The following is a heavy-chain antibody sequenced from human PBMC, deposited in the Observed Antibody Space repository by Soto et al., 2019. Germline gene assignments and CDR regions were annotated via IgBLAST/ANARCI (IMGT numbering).Heavy chain of an antibody. J-gene: IGHJ4*02. D-gene: IGHD4-17*01. CDR1: GGSISSSSYY. V-gene: IGHV4-39*01. CDR2: IYYSGST. Sequence: SETLSLTCTVSGGSISSSSYYWGWIRQPPGRGLEWIGSIYYSGSTYYNPSPKSRVTISVDTSKNQFSLKLSSVTAADTAVYYCARSVYGDYGSYFDYWGQGTLVTVS. CDR3: ARSVYGDYGSYFDY.